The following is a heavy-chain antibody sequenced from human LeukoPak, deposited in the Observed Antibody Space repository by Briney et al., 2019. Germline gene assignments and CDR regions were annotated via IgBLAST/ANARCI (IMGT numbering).Heavy chain of an antibody. CDR2: FDPEDGET. D-gene: IGHD3-10*01. CDR1: GYTITELS. CDR3: ATDPRVRGVIIPYFDY. Sequence: ASVKVSCKVSGYTITELSMHWVRQAPGKGHEWRGGFDPEDGETIYAQKFQGRVTMTEDTSTDTAYMELSSLRSEDTAVYYCATDPRVRGVIIPYFDYWGQGTLVTVSS. J-gene: IGHJ4*02. V-gene: IGHV1-24*01.